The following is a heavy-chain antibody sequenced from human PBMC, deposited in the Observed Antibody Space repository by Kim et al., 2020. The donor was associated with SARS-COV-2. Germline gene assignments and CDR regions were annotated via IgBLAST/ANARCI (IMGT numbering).Heavy chain of an antibody. Sequence: GGSLRLSCAASGFTFSSYSMNWVRQAPGKGLEWVSSISSSSSYIYYADSVKGRFTISRDNAKNSLYLQMNSLRAEDTAVYYCASETGTTGYFDYWGQGTLVTVSS. D-gene: IGHD1-1*01. J-gene: IGHJ4*02. CDR3: ASETGTTGYFDY. CDR2: ISSSSSYI. CDR1: GFTFSSYS. V-gene: IGHV3-21*01.